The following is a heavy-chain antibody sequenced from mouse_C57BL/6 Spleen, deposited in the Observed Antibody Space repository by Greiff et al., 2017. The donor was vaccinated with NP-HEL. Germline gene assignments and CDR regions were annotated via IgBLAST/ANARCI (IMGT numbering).Heavy chain of an antibody. CDR3: VRSDYDAWFAY. J-gene: IGHJ3*01. CDR2: IRSKSNNYAT. D-gene: IGHD2-4*01. CDR1: GFSFNTYA. Sequence: EVKLMESGGGLVQPKGSLKLSCAASGFSFNTYAMNWVRQAPGKGLEWVARIRSKSNNYATYYADSVKDRFTISRDDSESMLYLQMNNLKTEDTAMYYCVRSDYDAWFAYWGQGTLVTVSA. V-gene: IGHV10-1*01.